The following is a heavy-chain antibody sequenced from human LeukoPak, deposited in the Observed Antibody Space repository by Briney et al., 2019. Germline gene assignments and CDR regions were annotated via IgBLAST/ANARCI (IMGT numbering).Heavy chain of an antibody. V-gene: IGHV3-33*01. CDR1: GLTFSSYG. Sequence: GGSLRLSCAASGLTFSSYGMPWVRKAPGKGLEGVAVIWYVGSKKYYADSVKGPFTISKDNSKNTLYLQMNSLRAEDTAVYYCARQGYYDILTGPQDYGMDVWGKGTTVTVSS. CDR2: IWYVGSKK. J-gene: IGHJ6*04. D-gene: IGHD3-9*01. CDR3: ARQGYYDILTGPQDYGMDV.